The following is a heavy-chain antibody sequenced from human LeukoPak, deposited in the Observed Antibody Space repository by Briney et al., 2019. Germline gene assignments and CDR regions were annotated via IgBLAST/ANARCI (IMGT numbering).Heavy chain of an antibody. CDR3: ARDGYCSGGSCYYYYYGMDV. D-gene: IGHD2-15*01. CDR1: GYTFTGYY. J-gene: IGHJ6*02. V-gene: IGHV1-2*02. Sequence: ASVKVSCKASGYTFTGYYMHWVRQAPGQGLEWMGWINPNSGGTNYAQKLQGRVTMTTDTSTSTAYMELRSLRSDDTAVYYCARDGYCSGGSCYYYYYGMDVWGQGTTVTVSS. CDR2: INPNSGGT.